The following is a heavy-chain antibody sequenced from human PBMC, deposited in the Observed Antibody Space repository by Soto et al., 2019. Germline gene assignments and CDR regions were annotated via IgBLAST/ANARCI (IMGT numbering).Heavy chain of an antibody. D-gene: IGHD6-13*01. Sequence: GGSLRLSCAASEFIFSDYWMNWVRQAPGKGLEWVASINQDGGDKKYVDSVKGRFTISRDNAKNSLYLQMASLRAEDTAVYYCARDGVAPGLCFDFWGQGALVTVSS. J-gene: IGHJ4*02. CDR2: INQDGGDK. CDR1: EFIFSDYW. CDR3: ARDGVAPGLCFDF. V-gene: IGHV3-7*03.